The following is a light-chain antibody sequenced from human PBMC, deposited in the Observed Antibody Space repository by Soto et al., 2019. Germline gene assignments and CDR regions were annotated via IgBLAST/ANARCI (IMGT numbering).Light chain of an antibody. V-gene: IGLV6-57*04. CDR3: QSYDSSTVV. J-gene: IGLJ2*01. CDR1: SGSIASNY. Sequence: NFMLTQPHSVSESPGTTVTISCTRSSGSIASNYVQWYQQRPGSVPTTVIYEGNQRTSGVPDRFSGSTDGSSNSASLTISGLQPEDEADYYCQSYDSSTVVFGGGTKLTV. CDR2: EGN.